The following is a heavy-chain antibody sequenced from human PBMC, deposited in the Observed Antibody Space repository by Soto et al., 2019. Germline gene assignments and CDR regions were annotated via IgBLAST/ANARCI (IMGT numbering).Heavy chain of an antibody. CDR2: ISAYNGNT. CDR3: ARGGGEYDFWSGHPLDY. V-gene: IGHV1-18*01. D-gene: IGHD3-3*01. CDR1: GYTFTSYG. J-gene: IGHJ4*02. Sequence: ASVKVSCKASGYTFTSYGISWVRQAPGQGLEWMGWISAYNGNTNYAQKLQGRVTMTTDTSTSTAYMELRSLRSDDTAVYYCARGGGEYDFWSGHPLDYWGQGTLVTISS.